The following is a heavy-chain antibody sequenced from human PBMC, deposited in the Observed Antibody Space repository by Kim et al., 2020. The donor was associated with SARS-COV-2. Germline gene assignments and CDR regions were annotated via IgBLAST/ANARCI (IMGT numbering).Heavy chain of an antibody. V-gene: IGHV3-73*01. D-gene: IGHD3-3*01. CDR1: GFDFSDSA. J-gene: IGHJ4*02. Sequence: GGSLRLSCTASGFDFSDSAMYWVRQASGKGLEWVGRIRSKANNYATGYGASVTGRVTISRDDSQNILYLHMNGLKTEDTAVYYSARLEGVTDYWGQGTLV. CDR3: ARLEGVTDY. CDR2: IRSKANNYAT.